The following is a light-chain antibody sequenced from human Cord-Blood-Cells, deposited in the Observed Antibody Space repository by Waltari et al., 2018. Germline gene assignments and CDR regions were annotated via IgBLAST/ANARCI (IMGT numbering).Light chain of an antibody. Sequence: EIQMTQSPSSLSASVGDRVTITCRASQSISSNLNWYQQKPGKAPKLLIYAASSLQSGVPSRVSGSGSGTDFTLTISSLQPEDFATYYCQQSYSTHTFGQGTNLEIK. J-gene: IGKJ2*01. CDR2: AAS. CDR3: QQSYSTHT. CDR1: QSISSN. V-gene: IGKV1-39*01.